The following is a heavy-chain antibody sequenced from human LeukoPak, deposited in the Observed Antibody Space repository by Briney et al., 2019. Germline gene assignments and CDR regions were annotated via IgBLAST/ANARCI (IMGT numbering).Heavy chain of an antibody. CDR3: ATGNYYDSRGYYTFGH. CDR2: ISDSGGST. D-gene: IGHD3-22*01. CDR1: GITLSNYG. V-gene: IGHV3-23*01. J-gene: IGHJ1*01. Sequence: GGSLRLSCAVSGITLSNYGMSWVRQAPGKGLEWVAGISDSGGSTNYADSVKGRFTISRDNAKNTLYLQMNSLRAEDTAVYYCATGNYYDSRGYYTFGHWGQGTLVTVSS.